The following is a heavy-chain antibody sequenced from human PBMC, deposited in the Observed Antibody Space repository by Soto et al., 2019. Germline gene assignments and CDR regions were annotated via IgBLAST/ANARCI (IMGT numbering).Heavy chain of an antibody. V-gene: IGHV4-59*05. D-gene: IGHD1-1*01. J-gene: IGHJ6*02. CDR3: EANGYYYYGMDV. Sequence: RSLTCSVSGGSISSSYWSWIRQPPGRGLEWIGSIYYSGSTYYNPSLKSRVTISVDTSKNQFSLKLSSVTAADTAVYYCEANGYYYYGMDVWGQGTTVTVSS. CDR1: GGSISSSY. CDR2: IYYSGST.